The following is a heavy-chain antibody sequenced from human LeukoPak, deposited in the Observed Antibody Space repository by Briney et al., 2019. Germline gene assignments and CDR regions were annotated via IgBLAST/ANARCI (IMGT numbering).Heavy chain of an antibody. V-gene: IGHV3-23*01. J-gene: IGHJ4*02. CDR2: ISGSGGST. Sequence: GGSLRLSCAASGFTFSSYAMSWVRQAPGKGLEWVSAISGSGGSTYYADSVKGRFTISRDNSKNTLYLQMNSLRAEDTAVYYCAKGNYDFWSGYPGLSYFDYWGQGTLVTVSS. D-gene: IGHD3-3*01. CDR3: AKGNYDFWSGYPGLSYFDY. CDR1: GFTFSSYA.